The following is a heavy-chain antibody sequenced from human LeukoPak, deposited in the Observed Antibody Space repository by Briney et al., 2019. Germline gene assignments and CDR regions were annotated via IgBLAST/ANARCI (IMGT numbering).Heavy chain of an antibody. CDR1: GGTFSSYA. Sequence: SVKVSCKASGGTFSSYAISWVRQAPGQGLEWMGGIIPIFGTANYAQKFQGRVTITADESTSTAYMELSSLRSEDTAVYYCASRTYCSGGSCYGHFDYWGQGTLVTVSS. J-gene: IGHJ4*02. CDR2: IIPIFGTA. V-gene: IGHV1-69*13. D-gene: IGHD2-15*01. CDR3: ASRTYCSGGSCYGHFDY.